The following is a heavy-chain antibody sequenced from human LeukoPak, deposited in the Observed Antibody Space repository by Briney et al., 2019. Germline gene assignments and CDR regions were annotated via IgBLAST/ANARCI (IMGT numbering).Heavy chain of an antibody. CDR1: GFTFDGYV. CDR3: ARVTGYSSTSDY. J-gene: IGHJ4*02. CDR2: IKQDGSEK. D-gene: IGHD6-13*01. Sequence: GGSLRLSCAASGFTFDGYVMSWVRQAPGKGLEWVANIKQDGSEKYYVDSVKGRFTISRDNAKNSLYLQMNSLRAEDTAVYYCARVTGYSSTSDYWGQGTLVSVSS. V-gene: IGHV3-7*01.